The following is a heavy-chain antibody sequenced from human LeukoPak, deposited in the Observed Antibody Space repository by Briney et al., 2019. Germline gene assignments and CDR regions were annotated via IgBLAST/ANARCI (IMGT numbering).Heavy chain of an antibody. D-gene: IGHD4-17*01. CDR2: IYPGDSNS. CDR1: GYSFTSYW. CDR3: ARITKDYGPFDY. Sequence: GESLKISCKGSGYSFTSYWIGWVRQMPGKGLEWMGFIYPGDSNSRYSLSFQGQVTFSADKSINTAYLHWSSLKASDTAMYYCARITKDYGPFDYWGQGTLVTVSS. V-gene: IGHV5-51*01. J-gene: IGHJ4*02.